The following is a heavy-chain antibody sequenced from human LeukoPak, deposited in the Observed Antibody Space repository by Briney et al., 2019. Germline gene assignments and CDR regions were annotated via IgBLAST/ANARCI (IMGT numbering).Heavy chain of an antibody. V-gene: IGHV3-9*01. J-gene: IGHJ4*02. CDR2: ISWNSGSI. D-gene: IGHD2-2*01. Sequence: GGSLRLSCAASGFTFDDYAMHWVRQAPGKGLEWVSGISWNSGSIGYADSVKGRFTISRDNAKNSLYLQMNSLSAEDTALYYCAKGTATGYCSSTSCYAGHYFDYWGQGILVTVSS. CDR3: AKGTATGYCSSTSCYAGHYFDY. CDR1: GFTFDDYA.